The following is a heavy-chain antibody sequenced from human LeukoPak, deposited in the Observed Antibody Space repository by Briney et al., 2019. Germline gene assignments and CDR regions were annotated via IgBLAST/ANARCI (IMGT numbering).Heavy chain of an antibody. CDR2: IYYSGST. J-gene: IGHJ6*03. CDR3: ARHHVSVFGAIEYMYV. V-gene: IGHV4-59*08. CDR1: GGSISSYR. Sequence: PSETLSPTSTAPGGSISSYRCTWVRRPPGKGLEWIGYIYYSGSTNYNPSLKSRVIISVGTSKNQFSLKLSSLTAADTAVYYCARHHVSVFGAIEYMYVSGKGTSVTVSS. D-gene: IGHD3-10*01.